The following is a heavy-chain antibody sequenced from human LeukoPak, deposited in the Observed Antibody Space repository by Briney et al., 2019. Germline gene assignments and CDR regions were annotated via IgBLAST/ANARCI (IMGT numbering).Heavy chain of an antibody. V-gene: IGHV4-4*07. CDR1: GGSIRSYY. J-gene: IGHJ4*02. CDR2: ISDSGST. CDR3: AREGRSSTPGY. D-gene: IGHD2-15*01. Sequence: PSETLSLTCTVSGGSIRSYYWSWIRQPAGKGLEWMGRISDSGSTDYNPSLKSRVSMSVDTSKNQFSLKLSSVTAADTAVYYCAREGRSSTPGYWGQGTLVTVSS.